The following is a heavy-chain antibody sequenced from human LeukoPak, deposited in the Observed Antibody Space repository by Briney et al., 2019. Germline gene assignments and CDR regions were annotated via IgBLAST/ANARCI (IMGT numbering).Heavy chain of an antibody. V-gene: IGHV1-3*01. CDR3: ARSRVTMVRGVITPLDY. Sequence: ASVKVSCKASGYTFTSYAMHWVRQAPGQRLEWMGWINAGNGNTKYSQKFQGRVTITRGTSASTAYMELSSLRSEDTAVYYCARSRVTMVRGVITPLDYWGQGTLVTVSS. CDR1: GYTFTSYA. D-gene: IGHD3-10*01. J-gene: IGHJ4*02. CDR2: INAGNGNT.